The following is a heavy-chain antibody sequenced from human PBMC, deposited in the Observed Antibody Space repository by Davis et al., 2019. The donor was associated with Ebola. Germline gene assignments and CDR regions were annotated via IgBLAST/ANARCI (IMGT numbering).Heavy chain of an antibody. J-gene: IGHJ5*02. CDR1: GYTFTSYY. D-gene: IGHD3-10*01. CDR2: INPSGGST. CDR3: ARDPIPITAMVRGVIQYNWFDP. Sequence: ASVKVSCKASGYTFTSYYMHWVRQAPGQGLEWMGIINPSGGSTSYAQKFQGRVTMTRDTSTSTVYMELSSLRSEDTAVYYCARDPIPITAMVRGVIQYNWFDPWGQGTLVTVSS. V-gene: IGHV1-46*01.